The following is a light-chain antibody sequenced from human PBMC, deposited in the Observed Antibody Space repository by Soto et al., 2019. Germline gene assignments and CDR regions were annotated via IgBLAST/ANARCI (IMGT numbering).Light chain of an antibody. CDR3: VLLYGGDWV. V-gene: IGLV7-43*01. CDR1: TGTVTSDYY. Sequence: QAVVTQEPSLTVSPGGTVTLTCALTTGTVTSDYYPNWFQRKPGQAHRTLIYRTSNKHSWTPARFSGSLLGGKAALTLSGVQPEDEADYYCVLLYGGDWVFGGGTKLTVL. CDR2: RTS. J-gene: IGLJ3*02.